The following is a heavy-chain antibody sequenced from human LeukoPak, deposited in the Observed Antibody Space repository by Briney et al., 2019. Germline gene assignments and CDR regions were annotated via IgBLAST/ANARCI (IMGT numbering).Heavy chain of an antibody. Sequence: GRSLRLSCAASGFTVSSNYMSWVRHARGKGLECVTVIYSGGSTYHADSVKGLFTISRDNSKNTLYLQMNSLRAEDTAVYYCARNAYAFDIWGQGTMVTVSS. CDR2: IYSGGST. CDR3: ARNAYAFDI. CDR1: GFTVSSNY. V-gene: IGHV3-66*02. J-gene: IGHJ3*02.